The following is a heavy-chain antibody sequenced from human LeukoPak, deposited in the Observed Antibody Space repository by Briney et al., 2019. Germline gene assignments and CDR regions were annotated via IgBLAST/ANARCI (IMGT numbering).Heavy chain of an antibody. CDR3: ASVRITMVRGVIITGDY. J-gene: IGHJ4*02. CDR1: GFTFSSYE. CDR2: ISSSGSTI. D-gene: IGHD3-10*01. Sequence: AGGSLRLSRAASGFTFSSYEMNWVRQAPGKGLEWVSYISSSGSTIYYADSVKGRFTISRDNAKNSLYLQMNSLRAEDTAVYYCASVRITMVRGVIITGDYWGQGTLVTVSS. V-gene: IGHV3-48*03.